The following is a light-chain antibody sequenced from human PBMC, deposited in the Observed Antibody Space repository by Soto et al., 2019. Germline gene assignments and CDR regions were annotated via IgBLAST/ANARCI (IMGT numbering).Light chain of an antibody. V-gene: IGLV1-51*02. Sequence: QSVLTQPPSVSGAPGQKVTISCSGTSSNIGNNYVSWYQQPPGTAHKLLIYENNKLPSGIPDRFSGSKSGTSATLGITGLQAGDEADYYCGTWDSSLSAEVFGGGTKLTVL. J-gene: IGLJ2*01. CDR3: GTWDSSLSAEV. CDR2: ENN. CDR1: SSNIGNNY.